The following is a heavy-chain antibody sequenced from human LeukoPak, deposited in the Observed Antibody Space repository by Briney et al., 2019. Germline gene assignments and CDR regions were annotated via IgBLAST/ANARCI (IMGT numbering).Heavy chain of an antibody. Sequence: GGSLRLSCVASGFTFSSYGMSWVRQAPGKGLEWVSTISGSAYNTYYADSVKGRFTISRDNSANTLYLQMNSLRAEDTALYYCAKHSGSYFIYYVDSWGQGTLVTVSS. J-gene: IGHJ4*02. CDR1: GFTFSSYG. CDR3: AKHSGSYFIYYVDS. CDR2: ISGSAYNT. D-gene: IGHD1-26*01. V-gene: IGHV3-23*01.